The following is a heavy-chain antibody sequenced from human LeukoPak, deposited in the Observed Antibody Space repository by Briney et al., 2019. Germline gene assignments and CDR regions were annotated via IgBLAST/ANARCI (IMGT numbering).Heavy chain of an antibody. J-gene: IGHJ4*02. CDR3: ASRSGGWHFNY. CDR1: GGSFSGYY. V-gene: IGHV4-34*01. D-gene: IGHD6-19*01. Sequence: SETLSLTCAVYGGSFSGYYWSWIRQPPGKGLEWIGEINQSGSTNYNPSLKSRVTISVDTSKNQFSLKLSSVTAADTAVYYCASRSGGWHFNYGGQETLFTVSS. CDR2: INQSGST.